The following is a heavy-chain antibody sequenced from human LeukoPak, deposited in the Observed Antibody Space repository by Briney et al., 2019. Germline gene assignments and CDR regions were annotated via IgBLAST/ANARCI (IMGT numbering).Heavy chain of an antibody. J-gene: IGHJ5*02. CDR3: ARAHTYYDILTGYYIWFAP. D-gene: IGHD3-9*01. V-gene: IGHV4-61*01. Sequence: SETLSLTCTVSGGSVSSGSYYWSWIRQPPGKGLEWIGYIYYSGSTNYNPSLKSRVTISVDTSKNQFSLKLSSVTAADTAVYYCARAHTYYDILTGYYIWFAPWGQGTLVTVSS. CDR2: IYYSGST. CDR1: GGSVSSGSYY.